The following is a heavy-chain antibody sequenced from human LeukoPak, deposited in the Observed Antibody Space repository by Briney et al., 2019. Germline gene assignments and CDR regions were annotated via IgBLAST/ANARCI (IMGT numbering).Heavy chain of an antibody. Sequence: KPSETLSLTCTVSGGSISSDYWSWIRQPPGKGLEWIGWIYAGGITNYNPSLKSRVTISVDTSKNQFSLKLTSVTAADTAVYYCARLGSGWPFDYWGQGTLVTVSS. CDR2: IYAGGIT. J-gene: IGHJ4*02. V-gene: IGHV4-4*09. CDR1: GGSISSDY. D-gene: IGHD6-25*01. CDR3: ARLGSGWPFDY.